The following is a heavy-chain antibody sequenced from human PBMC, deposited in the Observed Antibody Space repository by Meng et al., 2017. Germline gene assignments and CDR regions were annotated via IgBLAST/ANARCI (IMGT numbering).Heavy chain of an antibody. CDR3: ARGSMVRGVIPLY. J-gene: IGHJ4*02. CDR2: INHSGST. D-gene: IGHD3-10*01. V-gene: IGHV4-34*01. CDR1: GGSFSGYY. Sequence: GSLRLSCAVYGGSFSGYYWSWIRQPPGKGLEWIGEINHSGSTNYNPSLKSRVTISVDTSKNQFSLELGSVTAADTAVYSCARGSMVRGVIPLYWGQGTLVTVSS.